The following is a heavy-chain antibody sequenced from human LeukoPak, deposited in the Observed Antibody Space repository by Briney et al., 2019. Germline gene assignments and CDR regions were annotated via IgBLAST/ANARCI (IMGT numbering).Heavy chain of an antibody. J-gene: IGHJ6*03. CDR3: AKESLNGNYMDV. D-gene: IGHD3-16*01. CDR2: ISWDGGST. V-gene: IGHV3-43D*03. CDR1: GFTFDDYA. Sequence: PGGSLRLSCAASGFTFDDYAKHWVRQAPGKGLEWVSLISWDGGSTYYADSVKGRFTISKDNSKNSLYLQMNSLRAEDTALYYCAKESLNGNYMDVWGKGTTVTVSS.